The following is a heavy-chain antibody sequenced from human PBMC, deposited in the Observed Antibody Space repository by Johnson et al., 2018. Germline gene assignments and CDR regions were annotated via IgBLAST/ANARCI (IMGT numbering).Heavy chain of an antibody. D-gene: IGHD2/OR15-2a*01. Sequence: VQLVQSGAEVQKPGESLKISCKGYGYSFTNFWVGWVRQMPGKGLEWMGIIYPGDSDTRYSTSVQGQVTISADHSISTFYLQGSSLKAADTAMYYCATRNRAGYYFGMDVWGQGTTVTVSS. CDR2: IYPGDSDT. CDR3: ATRNRAGYYFGMDV. J-gene: IGHJ6*02. V-gene: IGHV5-51*01. CDR1: GYSFTNFW.